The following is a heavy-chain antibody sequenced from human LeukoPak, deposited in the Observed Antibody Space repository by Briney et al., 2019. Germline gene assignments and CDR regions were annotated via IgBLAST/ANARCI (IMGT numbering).Heavy chain of an antibody. Sequence: GGSLRLSCAASGFTFSAYNMNWVRQAPGKGLEWISYISSSSVTISYADSVKGRFTISRDNAKNSLYLQMNSLRAEDTAVYYCASSRSSYLFDYWGQGTLVTVSS. CDR1: GFTFSAYN. CDR3: ASSRSSYLFDY. D-gene: IGHD6-6*01. J-gene: IGHJ4*02. CDR2: ISSSSVTI. V-gene: IGHV3-48*04.